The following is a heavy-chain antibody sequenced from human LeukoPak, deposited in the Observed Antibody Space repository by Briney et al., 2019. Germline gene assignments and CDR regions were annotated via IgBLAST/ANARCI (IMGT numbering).Heavy chain of an antibody. J-gene: IGHJ3*02. CDR2: ITSDTRYT. CDR3: AKTGYYESSGDAFDI. Sequence: GGSLRLSCAASGFTFSSYTINWVRQAPGKGLEWVSSITSDTRYTFYADSVKGRFTISRDNAQNSLYLQMNSLRAEDTALYYCAKTGYYESSGDAFDIWGQGTMVTVSS. D-gene: IGHD3-22*01. V-gene: IGHV3-21*04. CDR1: GFTFSSYT.